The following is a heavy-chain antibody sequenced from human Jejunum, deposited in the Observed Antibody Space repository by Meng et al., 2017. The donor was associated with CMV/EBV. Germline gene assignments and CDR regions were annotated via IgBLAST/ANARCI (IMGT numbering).Heavy chain of an antibody. D-gene: IGHD6-19*01. Sequence: QVQLQEPGPGMVKPSLTLSLTCNGSGGPIASDNFNWSWTRQPAGKGLEWIGRVHRSGSTNYHPSLKSRVTISIDTSKNHFSLKVTSVTAADTAMYYCARGTIAVAGMNWGQGTLVTVSS. J-gene: IGHJ4*02. CDR2: VHRSGST. CDR1: GGPIASDNFN. CDR3: ARGTIAVAGMN. V-gene: IGHV4-61*02.